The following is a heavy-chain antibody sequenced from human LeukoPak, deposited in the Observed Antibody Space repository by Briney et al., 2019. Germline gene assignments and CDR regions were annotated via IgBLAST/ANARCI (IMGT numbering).Heavy chain of an antibody. CDR3: AKENMPFGPSVVYRVGGAFDT. Sequence: GGSLRLSCAASGFTFSSFAMSWVRQAPGKGLEWVSNITTTTYYADSVKGRFTISRDNSKNTLYLQMNSLRADDTGVYYCAKENMPFGPSVVYRVGGAFDTWGQGTRVTVSS. CDR2: ITTTT. V-gene: IGHV3-23*01. J-gene: IGHJ3*02. D-gene: IGHD3-16*01. CDR1: GFTFSSFA.